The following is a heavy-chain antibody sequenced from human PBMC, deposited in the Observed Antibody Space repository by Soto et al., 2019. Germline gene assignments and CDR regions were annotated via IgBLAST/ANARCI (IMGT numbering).Heavy chain of an antibody. CDR3: ARAQWLVDFYGMDV. Sequence: QVQLVESGGGVVQPGRSLRLSCAASGFTFSSYGMHWVRQAPGKGLEWVAVIWYDGSNKYYADSVKGRFTISRDNSKNALYLQMNSLGAEDTEVYYCARAQWLVDFYGMDVWGQGTTVTVSS. CDR2: IWYDGSNK. V-gene: IGHV3-33*01. D-gene: IGHD6-19*01. J-gene: IGHJ6*01. CDR1: GFTFSSYG.